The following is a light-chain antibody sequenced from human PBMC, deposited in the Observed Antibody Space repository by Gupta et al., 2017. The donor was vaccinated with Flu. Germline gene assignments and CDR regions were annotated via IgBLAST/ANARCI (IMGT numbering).Light chain of an antibody. J-gene: IGKJ5*01. CDR1: QGISSY. V-gene: IGKV1-8*01. CDR2: AAS. Sequence: TGDRFTITCRASQGISSYLAWYQQKPGKAPKLLIYAASTLQSGVPSRFSGSGSGTDFTLTISGLQSEDFATYYCQQYYSYPITFGQGTRLEIK. CDR3: QQYYSYPIT.